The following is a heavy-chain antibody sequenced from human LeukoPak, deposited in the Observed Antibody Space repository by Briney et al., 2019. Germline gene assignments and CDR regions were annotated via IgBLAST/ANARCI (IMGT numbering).Heavy chain of an antibody. CDR2: IRSKTYGGTT. Sequence: GGSLRLSCTSSGFTFGDHAMSWFRQAPRKGLEWAGFIRSKTYGGTTEYAASVKGRFTISRDDSKSIAYLQMNSLNTEDTAVYYCTRDGMGDFDYWGQGTLVTVSS. CDR1: GFTFGDHA. V-gene: IGHV3-49*03. J-gene: IGHJ4*02. D-gene: IGHD1-26*01. CDR3: TRDGMGDFDY.